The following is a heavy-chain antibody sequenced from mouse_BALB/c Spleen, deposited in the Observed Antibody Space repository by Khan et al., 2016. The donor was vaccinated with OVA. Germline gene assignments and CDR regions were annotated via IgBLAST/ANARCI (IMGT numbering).Heavy chain of an antibody. CDR3: ATSYYYGYYFDY. CDR1: GFTFSSYG. J-gene: IGHJ2*01. Sequence: EVELVESGGGLVQPGGSRKLSCAASGFTFSSYGMHWVRQAPEKGLEWVAYISGDSSTIYYTDTVKGRFTISRDNPKNTLSLQMTSLMSEDTAMYYGATSYYYGYYFDYWGAGTTLTVAS. CDR2: ISGDSSTI. D-gene: IGHD1-1*01. V-gene: IGHV5-17*02.